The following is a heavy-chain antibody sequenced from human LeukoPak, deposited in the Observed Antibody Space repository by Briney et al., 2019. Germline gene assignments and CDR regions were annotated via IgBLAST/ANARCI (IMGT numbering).Heavy chain of an antibody. CDR3: ARNHGDYDLQNYYYYMGV. CDR1: GYTFTSYY. D-gene: IGHD4-17*01. Sequence: ASVKVSCKASGYTFTSYYMHWVRQAPGQGLEWMGIINPSGGSTSYAQKFQGRVTMTRDTSTSTVYMELSSLRSEDTAVYYCARNHGDYDLQNYYYYMGVWGKGTTVTVSS. V-gene: IGHV1-46*01. CDR2: INPSGGST. J-gene: IGHJ6*03.